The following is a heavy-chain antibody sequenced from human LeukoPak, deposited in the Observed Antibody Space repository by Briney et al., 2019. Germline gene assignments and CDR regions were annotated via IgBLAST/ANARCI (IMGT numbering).Heavy chain of an antibody. CDR2: IRSDGSNK. V-gene: IGHV3-30*02. Sequence: PGGSLRLSCAASGFTFSSYALHWVRQAPGKGLEWVSFIRSDGSNKSYADSVRGRFTISRDNTKNSLYLQIDSLRVEDTAVYYCARDPYSGYYGTYYYYYMDVWGKGTTVTVSS. D-gene: IGHD3-22*01. J-gene: IGHJ6*03. CDR1: GFTFSSYA. CDR3: ARDPYSGYYGTYYYYYMDV.